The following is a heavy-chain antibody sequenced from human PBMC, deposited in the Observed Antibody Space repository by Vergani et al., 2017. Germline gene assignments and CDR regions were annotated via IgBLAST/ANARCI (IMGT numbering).Heavy chain of an antibody. CDR2: IIPIFGIA. J-gene: IGHJ6*02. Sequence: QVQLVQSGAEVKKPGSSVKVSCKASGGTFSSYAISWVRQAPGQGLEWMGGIIPIFGIANYAQKFQGRVTITADKSTGTAYMELSSLRSEDTAVYYCAIQEDSGSYSGYYYYGMDVWGQGTTVTVSS. V-gene: IGHV1-69*17. CDR3: AIQEDSGSYSGYYYYGMDV. CDR1: GGTFSSYA. D-gene: IGHD1-26*01.